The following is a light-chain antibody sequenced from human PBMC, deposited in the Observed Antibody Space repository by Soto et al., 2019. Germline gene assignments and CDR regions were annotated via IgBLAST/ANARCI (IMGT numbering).Light chain of an antibody. CDR3: QQYNSYSPIT. CDR2: DAS. Sequence: DIQMTQSPSTLSASVGDRVTITCLASQSIRSWLAWYQQKPGRAPRLLIYDASTLESGVPSRFSGTASGTEFTLTISSLQPDDFATYYCQQYNSYSPITFGQGTRLENK. V-gene: IGKV1-5*01. CDR1: QSIRSW. J-gene: IGKJ5*01.